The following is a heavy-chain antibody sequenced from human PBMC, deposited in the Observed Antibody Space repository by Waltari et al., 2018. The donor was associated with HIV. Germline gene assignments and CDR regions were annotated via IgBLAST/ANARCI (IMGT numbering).Heavy chain of an antibody. CDR1: GFTFDDYA. CDR3: VAMVAATFDY. Sequence: EVQLVESGGGLVQPGRSLRPSCAASGFTFDDYAMHWVRQAPGKGLEWVSGISWNSGSIGYADSVKGRFTISRDNAKNSLYLQMNSLRAEDTALYYCVAMVAATFDYWGQGTLVTVSS. V-gene: IGHV3-9*01. CDR2: ISWNSGSI. J-gene: IGHJ4*02. D-gene: IGHD2-15*01.